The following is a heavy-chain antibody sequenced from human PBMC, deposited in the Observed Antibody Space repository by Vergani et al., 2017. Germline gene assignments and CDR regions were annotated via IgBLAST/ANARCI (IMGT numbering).Heavy chain of an antibody. CDR2: ISGSGGST. CDR1: GFTFSSYA. V-gene: IGHV3-23*01. J-gene: IGHJ4*02. D-gene: IGHD3-22*01. CDR3: AKDSEDDSSGYSYFDY. Sequence: EVRLLESGGGLVQPGGSLRLSCVGSGFTFSSYAMSWVRQAPGKGLEWVSAISGSGGSTYYADSVKGRFSISRDNSKNTLYLQMNSLRAEDTAVYYCAKDSEDDSSGYSYFDYWGQGTLVTVSS.